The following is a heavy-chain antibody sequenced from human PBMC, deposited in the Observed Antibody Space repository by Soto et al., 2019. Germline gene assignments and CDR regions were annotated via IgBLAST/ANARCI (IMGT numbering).Heavy chain of an antibody. CDR2: ISYDGSNK. CDR1: GFTFSSYG. CDR3: AKDNLVDTKTLFEYYGMDV. D-gene: IGHD5-18*01. J-gene: IGHJ6*02. Sequence: QVQLVESGGGVVQPGRSLRLSCAASGFTFSSYGMHWVRQAPGKGLEWVAVISYDGSNKYYADSVKGRFTISRDNSKNTLYLQMNSLRAEDTAVYYCAKDNLVDTKTLFEYYGMDVWGQGTTVTVSS. V-gene: IGHV3-30*18.